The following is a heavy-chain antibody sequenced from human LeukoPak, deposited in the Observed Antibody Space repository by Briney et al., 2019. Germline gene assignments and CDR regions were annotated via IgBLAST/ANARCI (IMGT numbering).Heavy chain of an antibody. Sequence: QPGGSLRLSCAASGFTFSSYWMHWVRQAPGKGLVWVSRINSDGSSTSYADSVKGRFTISRDNAKNTLYLQMNSLRAEDTAVYYCTRAVLLTRNAFDIWGQGTMVTVSS. CDR2: INSDGSST. J-gene: IGHJ3*02. CDR3: TRAVLLTRNAFDI. CDR1: GFTFSSYW. D-gene: IGHD3-10*01. V-gene: IGHV3-74*01.